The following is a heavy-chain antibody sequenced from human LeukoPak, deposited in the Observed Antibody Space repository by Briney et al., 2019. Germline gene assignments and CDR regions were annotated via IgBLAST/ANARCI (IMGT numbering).Heavy chain of an antibody. CDR3: ATNIVVVTALKISSYMDV. Sequence: GGALRLSCAASGFTFSSDSMNWVGQAPWKGVEWVSYISCSSTNIYYVESVKGRFTISRDNAQNSLYLQLNTLRAEDTAVYYCATNIVVVTALKISSYMDVWGKGTTVTVSS. V-gene: IGHV3-48*04. CDR1: GFTFSSDS. D-gene: IGHD2-2*01. J-gene: IGHJ6*03. CDR2: ISCSSTNI.